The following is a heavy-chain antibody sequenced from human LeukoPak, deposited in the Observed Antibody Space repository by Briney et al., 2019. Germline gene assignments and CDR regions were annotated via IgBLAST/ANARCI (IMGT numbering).Heavy chain of an antibody. Sequence: PGGSLRLSCAASGFTFSSYNMNWVRQAPGKGLEWVSAISGSGGSTYYADSVKGRFTISRNNSKNTLYLQMNSLRAEDTAVYYCAKNDDDFWSGYPNGNWFDPWGQGTLVTVSS. J-gene: IGHJ5*02. CDR1: GFTFSSYN. CDR3: AKNDDDFWSGYPNGNWFDP. CDR2: ISGSGGST. V-gene: IGHV3-23*01. D-gene: IGHD3-3*01.